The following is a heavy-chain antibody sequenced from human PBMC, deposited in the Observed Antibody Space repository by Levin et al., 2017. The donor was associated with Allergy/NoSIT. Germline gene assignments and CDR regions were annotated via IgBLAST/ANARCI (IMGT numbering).Heavy chain of an antibody. CDR1: GFTFSSYA. CDR3: AKGDAAGDCSGTTCYYYYAMDV. D-gene: IGHD2-2*01. Sequence: LSLTCAASGFTFSSYAMTWVRQAPGKGLEWVSSITGSGGSTYYADSVKGRFTISRDNSNNTLFLQMNSLRAEDTALYYCAKGDAAGDCSGTTCYYYYAMDVWGQGTTVTVSS. CDR2: ITGSGGST. J-gene: IGHJ6*02. V-gene: IGHV3-23*01.